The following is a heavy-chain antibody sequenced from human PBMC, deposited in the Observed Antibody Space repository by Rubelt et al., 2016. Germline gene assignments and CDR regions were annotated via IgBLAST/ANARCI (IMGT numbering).Heavy chain of an antibody. D-gene: IGHD3-16*02. J-gene: IGHJ4*02. Sequence: QAPGKGLEWVAVIWYDGSNKYYADSVKGRFTISRDNSKDTLFLQMNSLRAEDTAVYYCAKDGELSSRAPYYFDYWGQGTLVTVSS. V-gene: IGHV3-33*06. CDR2: IWYDGSNK. CDR3: AKDGELSSRAPYYFDY.